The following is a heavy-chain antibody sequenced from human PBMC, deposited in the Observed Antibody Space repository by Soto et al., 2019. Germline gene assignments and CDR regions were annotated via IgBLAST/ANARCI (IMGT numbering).Heavy chain of an antibody. D-gene: IGHD2-21*02. CDR1: GFTFSSYG. V-gene: IGHV3-30*03. J-gene: IGHJ3*02. CDR3: ATQVSGRAYCGGDCYSGAFDI. Sequence: GGSLRLSCAASGFTFSSYGMHWVRQAPGKGLEWVAVISYDGSNKYYADSVKGRFTISRDNSKNTLYLQMNSLRAEDTAVYYCATQVSGRAYCGGDCYSGAFDIWGQGTMVTVSS. CDR2: ISYDGSNK.